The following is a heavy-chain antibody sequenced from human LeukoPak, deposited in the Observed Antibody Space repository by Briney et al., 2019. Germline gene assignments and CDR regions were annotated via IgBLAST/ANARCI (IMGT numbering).Heavy chain of an antibody. CDR1: GGYISSYY. CDR3: ARNGYYSADY. CDR2: IYYSGST. D-gene: IGHD4-17*01. V-gene: IGHV4-59*12. J-gene: IGHJ4*02. Sequence: SETLSLTCTVSGGYISSYYWSWIRQPPGKGLEWIGYIYYSGSTNYNPSLKSRATISIDRSKNQFSLKMTSVTAADTAVYFCARNGYYSADYWGRGILVTVSP.